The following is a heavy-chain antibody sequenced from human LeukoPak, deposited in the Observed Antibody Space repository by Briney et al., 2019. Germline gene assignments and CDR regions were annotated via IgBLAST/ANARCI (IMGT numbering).Heavy chain of an antibody. V-gene: IGHV4-59*01. Sequence: PSETLSLTCTVSGGSISSYYWSWIRQPPGKGLEWIGYIYYSGSTNYNPSLKSRVTISVDTSKNQFSLKLSSVTAADTAVYYCAGEYYDILTGYYNWFDSWGQGTLVTVSS. CDR1: GGSISSYY. CDR2: IYYSGST. CDR3: AGEYYDILTGYYNWFDS. D-gene: IGHD3-9*01. J-gene: IGHJ5*01.